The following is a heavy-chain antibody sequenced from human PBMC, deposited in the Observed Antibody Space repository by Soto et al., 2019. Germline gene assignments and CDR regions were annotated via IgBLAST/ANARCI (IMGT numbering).Heavy chain of an antibody. CDR2: ISGSGGST. CDR3: AKDTRWLPRGYDY. V-gene: IGHV3-23*01. D-gene: IGHD5-12*01. CDR1: GFTFSSYA. Sequence: GGSLRLSCAASGFTFSSYAMSWVRQAPGKGLEWVSAISGSGGSTYYADSVKGRFTISRDNSKNTLYLQMNSLRAEDTAVYDCAKDTRWLPRGYDYWGQGTLVTVSS. J-gene: IGHJ4*02.